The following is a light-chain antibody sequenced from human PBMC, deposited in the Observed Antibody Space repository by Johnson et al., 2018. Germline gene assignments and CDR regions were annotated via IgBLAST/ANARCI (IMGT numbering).Light chain of an antibody. CDR3: GTWDSSLSAGNV. Sequence: QSVLTQPPSVSAAPGQKVTISCSGSSSNIGNNYVSWYQQLPGTAPKLLIYENNKRPSGIPDRFSGSKSGTSATLGNTGLHTGDEADYYCGTWDSSLSAGNVFGTGTKVTVL. V-gene: IGLV1-51*02. CDR2: ENN. CDR1: SSNIGNNY. J-gene: IGLJ1*01.